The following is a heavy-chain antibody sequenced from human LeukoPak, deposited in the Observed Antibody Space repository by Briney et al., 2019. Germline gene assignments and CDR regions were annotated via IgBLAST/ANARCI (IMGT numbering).Heavy chain of an antibody. CDR1: GGSFSGYY. CDR2: INPGGTT. V-gene: IGHV4-34*01. Sequence: SETLSLTCAVHGGSFSGYYWAWIRQPPGKGLEWIGEINPGGTTNYHPSLKRRVTISADTSKSQYSLELRSVTAADTAVFYCARAKSTVSTYFDSWGQGSLVTVSS. J-gene: IGHJ4*02. CDR3: ARAKSTVSTYFDS. D-gene: IGHD4-17*01.